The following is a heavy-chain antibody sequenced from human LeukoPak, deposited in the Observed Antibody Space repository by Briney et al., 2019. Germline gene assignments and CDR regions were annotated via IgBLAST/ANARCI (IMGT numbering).Heavy chain of an antibody. D-gene: IGHD4-23*01. V-gene: IGHV3-7*05. CDR3: ARDGVYFGGDF. J-gene: IGHJ4*02. CDR1: GFTFSTYW. Sequence: PGGSLGLSCAASGFTFSTYWMSWVRQSPGKGLEWVASIKNDASEKYYGDSVTGRFTISRDNTKNSLFLQMNSLRAEDTAVYYCARDGVYFGGDFWGQGTLVTVSS. CDR2: IKNDASEK.